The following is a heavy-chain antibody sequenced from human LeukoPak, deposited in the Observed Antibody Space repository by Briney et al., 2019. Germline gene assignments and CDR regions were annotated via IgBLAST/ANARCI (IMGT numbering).Heavy chain of an antibody. V-gene: IGHV4-4*07. CDR1: GGSISSFY. CDR2: IYTSGST. Sequence: SETLSLTCTVSGGSISSFYWSWIRQPAGKGLEWIWRIYTSGSTNYNPSLRSRVTMSVDTSKNQFSLKLSSVTAADTAVYYCARQYCSSTSCSYYFDYWGQGTLVTVFS. J-gene: IGHJ4*02. CDR3: ARQYCSSTSCSYYFDY. D-gene: IGHD2-2*01.